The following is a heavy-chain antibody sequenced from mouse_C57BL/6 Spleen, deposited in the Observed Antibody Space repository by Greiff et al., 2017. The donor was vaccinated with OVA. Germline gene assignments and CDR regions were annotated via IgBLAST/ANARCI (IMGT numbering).Heavy chain of an antibody. D-gene: IGHD1-1*01. CDR1: GFTFSSYA. CDR3: TRGYYGSSLDWFAY. Sequence: EVQGVESGEGLVKPGGSLKLSCAASGFTFSSYAMSWVRQTPEKRLEWVAYISSGGDYIYYADTVKGRFTISRDNARNTLYLQMSSLKSEDTAMYYCTRGYYGSSLDWFAYWGQGTLVTVSA. J-gene: IGHJ3*01. CDR2: ISSGGDYI. V-gene: IGHV5-9-1*02.